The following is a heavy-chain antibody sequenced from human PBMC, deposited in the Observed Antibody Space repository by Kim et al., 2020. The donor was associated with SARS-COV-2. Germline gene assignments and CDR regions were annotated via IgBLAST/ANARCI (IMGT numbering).Heavy chain of an antibody. V-gene: IGHV4-34*01. J-gene: IGHJ6*03. Sequence: SETLSLTCAVYGGSFSGYYWCWIRQPPGKGLEWIGEINHSGSTNYNPSLKSRVTISVDTSKHQFSLKLSSVTAADPAVYYCARGTRQWLVRGPYYYYMDV. CDR2: INHSGST. CDR3: ARGTRQWLVRGPYYYYMDV. D-gene: IGHD6-19*01. CDR1: GGSFSGYY.